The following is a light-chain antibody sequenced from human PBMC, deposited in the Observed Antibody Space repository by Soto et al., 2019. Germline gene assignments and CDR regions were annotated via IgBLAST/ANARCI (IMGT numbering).Light chain of an antibody. CDR2: EVS. CDR1: SSDVGGYSY. CDR3: SSYTSSSISYV. Sequence: QSVLTQPASVSGSPGQSITISCTGTSSDVGGYSYVSWYQQHPGKAPKLMIYEVSNRPSGVSNRFSGSKSGNTASLTISGLQAEDEADYYCSSYTSSSISYVFGTGTKVTVL. J-gene: IGLJ1*01. V-gene: IGLV2-14*01.